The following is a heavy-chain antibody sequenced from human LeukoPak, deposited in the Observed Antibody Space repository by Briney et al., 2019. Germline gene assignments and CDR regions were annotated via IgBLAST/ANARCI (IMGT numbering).Heavy chain of an antibody. CDR2: IIPIFGTA. Sequence: ASVKVSCKASGGTFSSYAISWVRQAPGQGLEWMGGIIPIFGTANYAQKFQGRVTITADESTSTAYMEQSSLRSEDTAVYYCARMVATYYYDSSGYSYFDYWGQGTLVTVSS. V-gene: IGHV1-69*13. CDR1: GGTFSSYA. CDR3: ARMVATYYYDSSGYSYFDY. J-gene: IGHJ4*02. D-gene: IGHD3-22*01.